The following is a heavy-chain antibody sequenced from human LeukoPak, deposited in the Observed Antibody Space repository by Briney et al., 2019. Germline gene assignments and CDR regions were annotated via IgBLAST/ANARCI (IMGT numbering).Heavy chain of an antibody. CDR3: ARDPYGGGNYPPDY. Sequence: PGGSLRLSCAASGFTFSSYSMNWFRQAPGKGLEWVSSISSSSSYIYYADSVKGRFTISRDNAKNSLYLQMNSLRAEDTAVYYCARDPYGGGNYPPDYWGQGILVTVSS. CDR1: GFTFSSYS. D-gene: IGHD1-26*01. V-gene: IGHV3-21*01. J-gene: IGHJ4*02. CDR2: ISSSSSYI.